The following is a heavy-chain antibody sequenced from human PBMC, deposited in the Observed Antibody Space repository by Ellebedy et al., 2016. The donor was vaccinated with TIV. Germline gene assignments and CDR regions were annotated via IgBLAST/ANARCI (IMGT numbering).Heavy chain of an antibody. CDR3: ARESARGSESSFDS. CDR1: GYIFTHNYY. CDR2: INPADSGT. J-gene: IGHJ4*02. Sequence: ASVKVSCKASGYIFTHNYYLHWVRQAPGQGLQWLALINPADSGTAYSPDFQGSVVMTSDTSTTTVYMDLTNLRSDDTAIYYCARESARGSESSFDSWGQGTLVTVSS. V-gene: IGHV1-46*01. D-gene: IGHD3-10*01.